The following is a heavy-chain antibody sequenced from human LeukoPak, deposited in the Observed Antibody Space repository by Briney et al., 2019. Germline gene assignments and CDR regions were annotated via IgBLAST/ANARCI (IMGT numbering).Heavy chain of an antibody. CDR2: IKPDGSEK. V-gene: IGHV3-7*01. J-gene: IGHJ4*02. Sequence: PGGSLRLPCAASGFTFSVYWMMWVRQSPEKGLEGVAYIKPDGSEKYYLDSVKGRFTISRDNAKNSIYLQMNSLRAEDTAVYYCARDAGYGGNSDYWGQGTLVTVSS. CDR1: GFTFSVYW. D-gene: IGHD4-23*01. CDR3: ARDAGYGGNSDY.